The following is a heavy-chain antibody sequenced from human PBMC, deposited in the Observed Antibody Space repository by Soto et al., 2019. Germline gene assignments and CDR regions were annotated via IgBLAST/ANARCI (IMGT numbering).Heavy chain of an antibody. Sequence: ASVKVSCKASGYTFTGYYMHWVRQAPGQGLEWMGWINPNSGGTNYAQKFQGRVTMTRDTSISTAYMELSRLRSDDTAVYYCASHYDFWSGYYKYYYYGMDVWCQGTTVTVSS. CDR3: ASHYDFWSGYYKYYYYGMDV. J-gene: IGHJ6*02. V-gene: IGHV1-2*02. D-gene: IGHD3-3*01. CDR1: GYTFTGYY. CDR2: INPNSGGT.